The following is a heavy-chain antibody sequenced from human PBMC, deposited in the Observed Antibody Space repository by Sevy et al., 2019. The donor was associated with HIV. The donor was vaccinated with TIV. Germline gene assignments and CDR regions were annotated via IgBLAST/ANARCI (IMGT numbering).Heavy chain of an antibody. CDR3: AREGCPQPHDY. Sequence: LSLTCAASGFTFAKYSMSWVRQAPGKGLEWVSTFSFGCGRINYADSVKGRFTISRDDSKNTLFLQMNSLRAEDTATYFCAREGCPQPHDYWGQGTLVTVSS. D-gene: IGHD2-8*01. V-gene: IGHV3-23*01. J-gene: IGHJ4*02. CDR2: FSFGCGRI. CDR1: GFTFAKYS.